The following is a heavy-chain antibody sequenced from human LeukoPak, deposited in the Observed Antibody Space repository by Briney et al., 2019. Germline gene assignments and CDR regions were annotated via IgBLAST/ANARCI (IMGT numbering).Heavy chain of an antibody. V-gene: IGHV3-23*01. CDR3: AKGADYYYMDV. J-gene: IGHJ6*03. CDR1: GVTFCTFP. Sequence: GGSLRLSCASSGVTFCTFPMSWVRQAPGKGLEWVSSISYSVDSTYYADSVKGRFTISRDNSKNTLYLQMNSLSAEDTAVYYCAKGADYYYMDVWGKGTTVTVSS. CDR2: ISYSVDST.